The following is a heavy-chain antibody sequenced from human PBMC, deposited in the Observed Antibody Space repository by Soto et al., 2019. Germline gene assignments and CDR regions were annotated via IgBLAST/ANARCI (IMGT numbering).Heavy chain of an antibody. J-gene: IGHJ2*01. V-gene: IGHV1-69*12. CDR1: GGTFSSYA. CDR2: IIPIFGTA. CDR3: ARGAVVTTIPNWYFDL. Sequence: QVQLVQSGAEVKKPGSSVKVSCKASGGTFSSYAISWVRQAPGQGLEWMGGIIPIFGTANYAQKVQGRVTITADESTSTAYMELSSLRSEDTAVYYCARGAVVTTIPNWYFDLWGRGTLVTVSS. D-gene: IGHD2-21*02.